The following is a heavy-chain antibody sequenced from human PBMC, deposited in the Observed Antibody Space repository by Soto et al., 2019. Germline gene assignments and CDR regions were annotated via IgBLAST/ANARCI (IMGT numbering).Heavy chain of an antibody. Sequence: QVQLQQWGAGLLKPSETLSLTCAIYGGSFSGYYWSWIRQPPEKGLEWIGEINHSGSTNYNPSLTLRVPXXVXTXMNQFALPLNSVTAADTAVYYCARGGPRMTTGTFAYWGQGTLITVSS. CDR1: GGSFSGYY. CDR2: INHSGST. CDR3: ARGGPRMTTGTFAY. J-gene: IGHJ4*02. D-gene: IGHD4-17*01. V-gene: IGHV4-34*01.